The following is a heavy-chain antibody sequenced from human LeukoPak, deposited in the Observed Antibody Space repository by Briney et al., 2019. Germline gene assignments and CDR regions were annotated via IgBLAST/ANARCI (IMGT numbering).Heavy chain of an antibody. CDR2: MNPNSGNT. V-gene: IGHV1-8*03. D-gene: IGHD2-2*01. CDR1: GYTFTSYD. J-gene: IGHJ6*03. CDR3: ARGGNIVVVPAATYYMDV. Sequence: ASVKVSCKASGYTFTSYDINWVRQATGQGLEWMGWMNPNSGNTGYAQKFQGRVTITRNNSISTAYMELSSLRSEDTAVYYCARGGNIVVVPAATYYMDVWGKGTTVTVSS.